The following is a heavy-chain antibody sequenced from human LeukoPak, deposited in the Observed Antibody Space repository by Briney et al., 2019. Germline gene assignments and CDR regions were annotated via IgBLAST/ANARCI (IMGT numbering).Heavy chain of an antibody. CDR2: INPNSGGT. Sequence: ASVKVSCKASGYTFTGYYMHWVRQAPGQGLEWMGWINPNSGGTNSAQKFQGRVTMTRDTSISTAYMELRRLTPDDTAVYYCARDSSGDDYGLVDYWGQGTLVTVSS. V-gene: IGHV1-2*02. CDR3: ARDSSGDDYGLVDY. CDR1: GYTFTGYY. D-gene: IGHD4-17*01. J-gene: IGHJ4*02.